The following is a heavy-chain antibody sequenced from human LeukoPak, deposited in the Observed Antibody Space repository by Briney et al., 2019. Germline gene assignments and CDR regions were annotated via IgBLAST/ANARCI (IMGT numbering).Heavy chain of an antibody. D-gene: IGHD6-19*01. CDR3: AREWRYSSGWLWAFDI. CDR2: ISSSGSTI. Sequence: GGSLRLSCAASGFTFSDYYMSWIRQAPGKGLEWVSYISSSGSTIYYADSVKGRFTISRDNAKNSLYLQMNSLRAEDTAVYYCAREWRYSSGWLWAFDIWGQGTMVTVSS. J-gene: IGHJ3*02. V-gene: IGHV3-11*04. CDR1: GFTFSDYY.